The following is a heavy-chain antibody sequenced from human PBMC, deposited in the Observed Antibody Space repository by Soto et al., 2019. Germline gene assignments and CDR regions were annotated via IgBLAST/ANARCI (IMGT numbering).Heavy chain of an antibody. D-gene: IGHD6-6*01. J-gene: IGHJ6*03. CDR1: GYTFTNYG. Sequence: GASXKVSCKASGYTFTNYGITWVRQAPGQGLEWMGWISAYNGNTHYTQRLQGRVTMTTDTSTSTAYMELRGLRSDDTAVYYCARVRQLVGYLSYYMDVWGKGTTVTVSS. CDR2: ISAYNGNT. V-gene: IGHV1-18*01. CDR3: ARVRQLVGYLSYYMDV.